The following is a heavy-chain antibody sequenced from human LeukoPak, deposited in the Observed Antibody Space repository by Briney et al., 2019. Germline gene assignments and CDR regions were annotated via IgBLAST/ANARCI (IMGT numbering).Heavy chain of an antibody. CDR3: ATARNFRFEY. CDR2: TNGEGTTI. V-gene: IGHV3-74*01. Sequence: GGSLRLSCATSGLTFRTTWMHWVRQAPGKGLMWVSRTNGEGTTIGYADSVKGRFTVSRDYAKNTLFLQMNNLRTEDTALYFCATARNFRFEYWGQGSLVIVSA. J-gene: IGHJ4*02. CDR1: GLTFRTTW. D-gene: IGHD1-7*01.